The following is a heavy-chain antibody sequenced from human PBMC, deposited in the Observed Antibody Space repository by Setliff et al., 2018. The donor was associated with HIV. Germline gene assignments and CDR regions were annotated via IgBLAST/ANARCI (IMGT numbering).Heavy chain of an antibody. D-gene: IGHD2-15*01. Sequence: GGSLRLSCAASGFTFSSYWMHWVRQAPGKGLVWVSRLNTDGSSTKYADSVKGRFTISRDNAKNTLYLQMGSLSADDTAVYYCARGGFNHAFDIWGQGTMVTVSS. CDR1: GFTFSSYW. V-gene: IGHV3-74*03. CDR2: LNTDGSST. J-gene: IGHJ3*02. CDR3: ARGGFNHAFDI.